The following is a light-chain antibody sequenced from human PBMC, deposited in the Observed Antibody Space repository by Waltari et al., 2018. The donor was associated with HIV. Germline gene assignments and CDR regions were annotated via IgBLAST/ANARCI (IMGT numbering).Light chain of an antibody. CDR1: QSVGSY. J-gene: IGKJ2*03. CDR2: DAS. Sequence: EIVLTQSPATLSLSPGERATLSCRASQSVGSYLAWYQQKPGQAPRLLIYDASNRATGIPAMFSVSGAGTDCTLTISNLEPEAFAVEYCQQRTHWPPYSFGQGTKLEIK. CDR3: QQRTHWPPYS. V-gene: IGKV3-11*01.